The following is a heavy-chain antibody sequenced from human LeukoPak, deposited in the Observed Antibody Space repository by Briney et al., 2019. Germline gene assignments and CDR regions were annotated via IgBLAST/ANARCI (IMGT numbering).Heavy chain of an antibody. Sequence: GGSLRLSCAASGFTFSDYYMSWIRQAPGKGLEWVSYISSSSSYTNYADSVKGLFTISRDNAKYSLYLQMNSLRAEDTAVYYCARVGGSGSHDYWGQGTLVTVS. V-gene: IGHV3-11*05. CDR2: ISSSSSYT. J-gene: IGHJ4*02. CDR1: GFTFSDYY. CDR3: ARVGGSGSHDY. D-gene: IGHD3-10*01.